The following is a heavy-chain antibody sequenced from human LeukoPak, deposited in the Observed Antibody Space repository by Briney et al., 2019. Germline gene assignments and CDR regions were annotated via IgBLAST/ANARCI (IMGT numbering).Heavy chain of an antibody. V-gene: IGHV4-59*01. CDR2: IYYSGST. Sequence: SETLSLTCTVSGGSISSYYWSWIRQPPGKGLEWIGYIYYSGSTNYNPSLKSRITISVDTSKKQFSLRLSSVTAADTAVYYCARGQEWELMVDGMDVWGQGTTVTVSS. CDR1: GGSISSYY. D-gene: IGHD1-26*01. CDR3: ARGQEWELMVDGMDV. J-gene: IGHJ6*02.